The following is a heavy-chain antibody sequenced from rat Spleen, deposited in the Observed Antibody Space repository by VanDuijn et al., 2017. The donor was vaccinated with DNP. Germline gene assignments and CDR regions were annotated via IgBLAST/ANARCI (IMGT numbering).Heavy chain of an antibody. CDR1: GFTFSSFP. V-gene: IGHV5-46*01. D-gene: IGHD1-10*01. Sequence: EVQLVESGGGLVQPGRSMKLSCAVSGFTFSSFPMAWVRQAPTKGLEWVATISSSGGNTYYRDSVKGRFTISRDSAKNALYLQMDSLRSEDTATYYCARHGYNNYYFGYWGQGVMVTVSS. J-gene: IGHJ2*01. CDR2: ISSSGGNT. CDR3: ARHGYNNYYFGY.